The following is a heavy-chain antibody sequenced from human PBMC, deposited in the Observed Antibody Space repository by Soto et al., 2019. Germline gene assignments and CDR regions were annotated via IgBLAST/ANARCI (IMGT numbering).Heavy chain of an antibody. CDR1: GFTFSDHY. CDR2: TRNKANSYTT. J-gene: IGHJ4*02. D-gene: IGHD2-2*03. V-gene: IGHV3-72*01. Sequence: EVQLVESGGGLVQPGGSLRLSCAASGFTFSDHYMDWVRQAPGKGLEWVGRTRNKANSYTTEYAASVKGRFTISRDDSKNSLYLQMNSLKTEDTAVYYCARGREYGSYYFDYWGQGTLVTVSS. CDR3: ARGREYGSYYFDY.